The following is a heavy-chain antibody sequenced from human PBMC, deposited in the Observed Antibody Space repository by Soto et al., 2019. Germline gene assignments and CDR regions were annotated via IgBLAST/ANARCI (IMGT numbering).Heavy chain of an antibody. CDR3: AVVPAAIPLNWFDP. D-gene: IGHD2-2*01. J-gene: IGHJ5*02. Sequence: GASVKVSCKASGYTFTRYGISWVRQAPGQGLEWMGWISAYNGNTNYAQKLQGRVTMTTDTSTSTAYMEPRSLRSDDTAVYYCAVVPAAIPLNWFDPWGQGTLVTVSS. V-gene: IGHV1-18*04. CDR2: ISAYNGNT. CDR1: GYTFTRYG.